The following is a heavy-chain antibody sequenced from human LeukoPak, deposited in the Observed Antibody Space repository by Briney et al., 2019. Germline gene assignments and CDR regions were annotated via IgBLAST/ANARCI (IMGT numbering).Heavy chain of an antibody. Sequence: GGSLRLSCAASGFTLSSYEMNWVRQAPGKGLEWVSYISNSGSSTYYADSVKGRFTISRDNAKNSLYLQMNSLRAEDTALYYCARDYDSSGYSDAFDIWGQGTMVTVSS. V-gene: IGHV3-48*03. CDR3: ARDYDSSGYSDAFDI. CDR1: GFTLSSYE. D-gene: IGHD3-22*01. CDR2: ISNSGSST. J-gene: IGHJ3*02.